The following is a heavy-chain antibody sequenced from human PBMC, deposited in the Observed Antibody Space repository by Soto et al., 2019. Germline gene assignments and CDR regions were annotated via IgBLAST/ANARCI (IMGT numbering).Heavy chain of an antibody. Sequence: GESLKISFKCSGYSFTSYWIVWVLQMPGTGLEWMGIIYAGDSDTRYSPSFQGQVTIPADKSISTAYLQSSSLKAADTAMYYCARHSTTTVTTAGYYHGMDVWGQGTTVTVSS. V-gene: IGHV5-51*01. CDR3: ARHSTTTVTTAGYYHGMDV. CDR2: IYAGDSDT. CDR1: GYSFTSYW. D-gene: IGHD4-4*01. J-gene: IGHJ6*02.